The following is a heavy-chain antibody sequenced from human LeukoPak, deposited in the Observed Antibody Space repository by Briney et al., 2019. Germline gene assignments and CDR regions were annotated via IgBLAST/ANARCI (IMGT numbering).Heavy chain of an antibody. CDR3: AMTDRYAGRPFDY. Sequence: ASVKVSCKASGSSLIELAMHWVRQAPGKGLEGVGSFDPEDGEDGETHYAQKFQGRVTMTEDASTDTAYMELTSLSSEDTALYYCAMTDRYAGRPFDYWGQGTLVTVSS. D-gene: IGHD3-9*01. V-gene: IGHV1-24*01. CDR1: GSSLIELA. CDR2: FDPEDGEDGET. J-gene: IGHJ4*02.